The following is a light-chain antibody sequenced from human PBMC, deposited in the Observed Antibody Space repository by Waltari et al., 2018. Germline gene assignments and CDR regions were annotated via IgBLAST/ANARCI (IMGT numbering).Light chain of an antibody. CDR3: QQSYSTPWT. CDR2: AAS. V-gene: IGKV1-39*01. Sequence: DIQMPQSPSSLSASVGDRVTITCRASQSLSRYLNWYQQKPGKAPKLLIYAASSLQSGVPSRFSGSGSGTDFTLTISSLQPEDFATYYCQQSYSTPWTFGQGTKVEIK. CDR1: QSLSRY. J-gene: IGKJ1*01.